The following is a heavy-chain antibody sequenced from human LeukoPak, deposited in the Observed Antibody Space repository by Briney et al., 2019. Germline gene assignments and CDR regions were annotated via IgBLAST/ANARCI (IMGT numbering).Heavy chain of an antibody. Sequence: GGSLRLSCAASGFTFSSYATSWVRQAPGKGLEWVSAISGSGGSTYYADSVKGRFTISRDNSKNTLYLQMNSLRAEDTAVYYCAKIATYCTNGVCYTNWFDPWGQGTLVTVSS. CDR1: GFTFSSYA. CDR3: AKIATYCTNGVCYTNWFDP. CDR2: ISGSGGST. D-gene: IGHD2-8*01. J-gene: IGHJ5*02. V-gene: IGHV3-23*01.